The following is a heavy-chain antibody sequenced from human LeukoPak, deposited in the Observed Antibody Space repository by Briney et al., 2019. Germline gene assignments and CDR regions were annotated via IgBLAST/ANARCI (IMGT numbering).Heavy chain of an antibody. CDR3: ARDPTGYSSSWYTDY. V-gene: IGHV3-7*01. CDR2: IKQDGSEK. Sequence: XSCAASGFTLSSYWMSWVRQAPGKGLEWVANIKQDGSEKYYVDSVKGRFTISRDNAKNSLYLQMNRLRAEDTAVYYCARDPTGYSSSWYTDYWGQGTLVTVSS. CDR1: GFTLSSYW. D-gene: IGHD6-13*01. J-gene: IGHJ4*02.